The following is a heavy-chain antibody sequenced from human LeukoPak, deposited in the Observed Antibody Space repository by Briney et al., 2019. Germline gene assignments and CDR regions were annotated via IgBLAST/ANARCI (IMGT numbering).Heavy chain of an antibody. V-gene: IGHV3-21*01. J-gene: IGHJ5*02. Sequence: GGSLRLSCAASGFTFSSYSMSWVRQAPGKGLEWVSSISSSSYIYYADSVKGRFTISRDNAKNSLYLQMNSLRAEDTAVYFCSRNPTAYNWFDPWGQGTLVTVSS. CDR3: SRNPTAYNWFDP. D-gene: IGHD1-14*01. CDR2: ISSSSYI. CDR1: GFTFSSYS.